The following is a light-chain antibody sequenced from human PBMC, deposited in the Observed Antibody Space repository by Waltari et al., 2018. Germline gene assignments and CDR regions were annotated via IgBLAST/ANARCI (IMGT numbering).Light chain of an antibody. CDR3: AAWDDSLSGCVV. CDR2: RNN. CDR1: SSNIGSNY. V-gene: IGLV1-47*01. J-gene: IGLJ2*01. Sequence: QSVLTQPPSASGTPGQRVTISCSGRSSNIGSNYAFWYQQLPGTAPKLLIYRNNQRPSGVPDRVLGSKSGTSASLVISGLRSEDEAYYYCAAWDDSLSGCVVFGGGTKVTVL.